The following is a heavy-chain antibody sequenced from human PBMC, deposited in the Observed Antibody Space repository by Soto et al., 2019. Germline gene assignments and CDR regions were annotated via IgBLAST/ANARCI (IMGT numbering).Heavy chain of an antibody. CDR1: GFTFSSYS. CDR3: ARDQGYYYGMDV. J-gene: IGHJ6*02. CDR2: ISSSSSYI. Sequence: GGSLRLSCAASGFTFSSYSMNWVRQAPGKGLEWVSSISSSSSYIYYADSVKGRFTISRDNAKNSLYLQMNSLRAEDTAVYYCARDQGYYYGMDVWGQGTTVTVSS. V-gene: IGHV3-21*01.